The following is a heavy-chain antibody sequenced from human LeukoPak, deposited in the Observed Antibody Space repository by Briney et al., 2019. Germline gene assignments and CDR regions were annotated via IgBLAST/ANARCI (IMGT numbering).Heavy chain of an antibody. CDR1: GYTFTSYY. CDR3: AREMGRGTSGSAEGAFDI. V-gene: IGHV1-46*01. CDR2: INPSGGST. Sequence: GASVKVSCKASGYTFTSYYMHWVRQAPGQGLEWMGIINPSGGSTSYAQKFQGRVTMTRDTSTSTVYMELSSLGSEDTAVYYCAREMGRGTSGSAEGAFDIWGQGTMVTVSS. D-gene: IGHD1-26*01. J-gene: IGHJ3*02.